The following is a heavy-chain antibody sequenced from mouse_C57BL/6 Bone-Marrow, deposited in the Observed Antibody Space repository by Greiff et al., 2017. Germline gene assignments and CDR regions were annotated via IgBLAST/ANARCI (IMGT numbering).Heavy chain of an antibody. CDR1: GFSLTSDG. Sequence: VMLVESGPGLVQPSQSLSITCTVSGFSLTSDGVHWVRQSPGKGLEWLGVIWSGGSTDYNAAFISRLSISKDNSQSQVFFKMYSLQADDTAIYYCARKKSDGYLYAMYYWGQATSVTGSS. J-gene: IGHJ4*01. CDR2: IWSGGST. CDR3: ARKKSDGYLYAMYY. V-gene: IGHV2-2*01. D-gene: IGHD2-3*01.